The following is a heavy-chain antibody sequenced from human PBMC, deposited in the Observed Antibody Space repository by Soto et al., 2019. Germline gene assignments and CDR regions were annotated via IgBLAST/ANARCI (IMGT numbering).Heavy chain of an antibody. CDR1: GDSISSNNW. CDR3: ARSPTSSWYGGGAFDI. V-gene: IGHV4-4*02. CDR2: ISHSGST. Sequence: LXLTGTVSGDSISSNNWWSWVRQPPGKVLEWIGEISHSGSTNYNPSLKSRVTISLDKSNNHFSLRLTSVTAADTAVYYCARSPTSSWYGGGAFDIWGQGTMVTV. J-gene: IGHJ3*02. D-gene: IGHD6-13*01.